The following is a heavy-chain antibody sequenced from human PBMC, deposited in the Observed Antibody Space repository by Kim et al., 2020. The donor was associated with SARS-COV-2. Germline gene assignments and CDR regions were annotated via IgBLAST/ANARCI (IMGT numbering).Heavy chain of an antibody. CDR2: IDPSDSYT. CDR1: GYSFTSYW. V-gene: IGHV5-10-1*01. J-gene: IGHJ5*02. D-gene: IGHD6-13*01. CDR3: ARLGQAAAGTLGWVDWFDP. Sequence: GESLKISCKGSGYSFTSYWISWVRQMPGKGLEWMGRIDPSDSYTNYSPSFQGHVTISADKSISTAYLQWSSLKASDTAMYYCARLGQAAAGTLGWVDWFDPWGQGTLGTVSS.